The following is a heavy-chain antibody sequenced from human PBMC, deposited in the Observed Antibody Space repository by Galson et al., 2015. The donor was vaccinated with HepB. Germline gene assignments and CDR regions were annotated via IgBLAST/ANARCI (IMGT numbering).Heavy chain of an antibody. CDR1: GFTFSYFW. V-gene: IGHV3-7*04. CDR2: IKNDGSEE. Sequence: SLRLSCAASGFTFSYFWMGWVRQAPGKGLEWVAKIKNDGSEEYYVDTVKGRVAISRDNAKNSRYLQMNSLRVEDTAVYFCARVRGFGLAIKGYFDYWGQGALVTVSS. CDR3: ARVRGFGLAIKGYFDY. J-gene: IGHJ4*02. D-gene: IGHD3-16*01.